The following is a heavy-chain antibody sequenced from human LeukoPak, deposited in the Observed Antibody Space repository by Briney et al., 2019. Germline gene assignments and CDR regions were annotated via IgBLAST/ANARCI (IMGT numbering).Heavy chain of an antibody. V-gene: IGHV3-23*01. CDR1: GFTFSSYG. J-gene: IGHJ4*02. Sequence: GGFLRLSCAASGFTFSSYGMSWVRQAPGKGPEWVSAISDSGGRTFYADSVKGRFTISRDNSKNTLYLQMNSLRADDTAVYYCARVFSMLDVDYWGQGTLVTVSS. CDR2: ISDSGGRT. CDR3: ARVFSMLDVDY. D-gene: IGHD1-1*01.